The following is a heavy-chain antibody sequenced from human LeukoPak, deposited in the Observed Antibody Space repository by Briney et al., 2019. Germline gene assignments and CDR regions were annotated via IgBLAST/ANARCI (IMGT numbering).Heavy chain of an antibody. V-gene: IGHV3-23*01. CDR1: GFTFSGSG. D-gene: IGHD2-15*01. CDR2: SGDSDGST. Sequence: GGSLRLSCAASGFTFSGSGMSWVRQAPGKGLEWISSSGDSDGSTYYADSLKGRFTISRDNSKNTLYLQMNNLRAEDTAVYYCAKGGCRGTCNPLAYWGQGALVTVS. CDR3: AKGGCRGTCNPLAY. J-gene: IGHJ4*02.